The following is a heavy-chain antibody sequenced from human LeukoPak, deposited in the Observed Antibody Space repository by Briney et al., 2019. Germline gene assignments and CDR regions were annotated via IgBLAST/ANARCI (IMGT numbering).Heavy chain of an antibody. J-gene: IGHJ5*02. CDR1: GYTFTSHG. Sequence: ASVKVSCRASGYTFTSHGITWVRQAPGQGLEWMGWISTYNVNTNYAQKLQGRVTMTTDTSTSTAYMELRSLRSDDTAVYYCARDQYYDSKGWFDPWGQGTLVTVSS. D-gene: IGHD3-22*01. CDR2: ISTYNVNT. CDR3: ARDQYYDSKGWFDP. V-gene: IGHV1-18*04.